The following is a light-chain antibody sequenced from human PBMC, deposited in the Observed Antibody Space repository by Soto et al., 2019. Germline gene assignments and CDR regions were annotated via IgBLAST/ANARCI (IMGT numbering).Light chain of an antibody. J-gene: IGKJ2*01. V-gene: IGKV3-20*01. Sequence: EIVLTQSPGTLSLSPGERATLSCRASQSVSSRYLAWYQQKPGQAPRLLIYGASSRATGNTDRFSDSGSGTEFTIKLSRLVPDDFAVYYCQQSATSAMYTFGQGTKLEI. CDR2: GAS. CDR3: QQSATSAMYT. CDR1: QSVSSRY.